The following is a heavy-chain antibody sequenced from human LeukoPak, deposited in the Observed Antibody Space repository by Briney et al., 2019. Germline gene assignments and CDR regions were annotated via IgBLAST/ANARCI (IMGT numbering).Heavy chain of an antibody. CDR2: IRGGGDNT. Sequence: GGSLRLSCAASGFTFSSYAMSWVRQAPGKGLEWVSSIRGGGDNTYYADSVKGRFTISRDNSKNTLYVQMNSLRAEDTAVYYCARASYCSNGVCYLVEYWGQGTLVTVSS. J-gene: IGHJ4*02. CDR3: ARASYCSNGVCYLVEY. D-gene: IGHD2-8*01. V-gene: IGHV3-23*01. CDR1: GFTFSSYA.